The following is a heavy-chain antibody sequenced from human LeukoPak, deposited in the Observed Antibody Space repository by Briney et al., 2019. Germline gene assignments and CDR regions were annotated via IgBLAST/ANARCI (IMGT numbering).Heavy chain of an antibody. J-gene: IGHJ3*02. V-gene: IGHV1-2*02. D-gene: IGHD3-22*01. CDR3: ARDPYHYDSSGYSI. CDR1: GYTFTGYY. Sequence: ASVKVSCKASGYTFTGYYMHWVRQAPGQGLEWMGWINPNSGGTNYAQKFQGRVTMTRDTSISTAYMELSRLRSDDTAVYYCARDPYHYDSSGYSIWGQGTMVTASS. CDR2: INPNSGGT.